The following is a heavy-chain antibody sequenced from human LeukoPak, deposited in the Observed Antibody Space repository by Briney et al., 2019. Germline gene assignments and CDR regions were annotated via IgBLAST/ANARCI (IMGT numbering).Heavy chain of an antibody. V-gene: IGHV3-7*05. Sequence: GGSLRLSCATSGFTFRNYWISLVRQAPGKGVQWVANIKQDGSQKYYVDSVKGRFTISRDNAKNSLYLQMDSLRAEDTAVYYCAKVIAARPAWGQGTLVTVSS. CDR1: GFTFRNYW. D-gene: IGHD6-6*01. J-gene: IGHJ5*02. CDR3: AKVIAARPA. CDR2: IKQDGSQK.